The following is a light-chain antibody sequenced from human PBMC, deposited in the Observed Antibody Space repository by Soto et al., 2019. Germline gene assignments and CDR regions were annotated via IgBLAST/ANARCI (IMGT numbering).Light chain of an antibody. V-gene: IGKV3-20*01. CDR1: QSVSSTY. J-gene: IGKJ2*01. CDR2: GAS. CDR3: QLYGSSPPKYT. Sequence: EIVLTQSPGTLSLSPGERATLSCRASQSVSSTYLAWYHQKPGQAPRLLIYGASSRATGIPDRFSGSGSGTDFTLTISRLETEDFAVYYCQLYGSSPPKYTFGQGTKLEIK.